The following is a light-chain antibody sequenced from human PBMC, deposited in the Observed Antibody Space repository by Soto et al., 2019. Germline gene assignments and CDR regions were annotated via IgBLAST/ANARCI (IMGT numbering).Light chain of an antibody. Sequence: EILMTQSPASLSVSPGENATLSCRASQSVSTNLVWYQQKLGQSPRLLIYDASTRPTGIPARFGGMGSGTQFTLTINSLQSEDSAVYYCQQYHKWPPLTFGGGTKVEI. CDR2: DAS. CDR1: QSVSTN. J-gene: IGKJ4*01. V-gene: IGKV3-15*01. CDR3: QQYHKWPPLT.